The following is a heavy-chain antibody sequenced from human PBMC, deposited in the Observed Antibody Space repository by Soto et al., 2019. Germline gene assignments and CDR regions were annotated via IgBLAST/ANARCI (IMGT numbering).Heavy chain of an antibody. V-gene: IGHV5-51*01. Sequence: GEFLEISCKGSGYSFTSYWIGWVRQMPGKGVEWGGIIYPGDSDTRYSPSFQGQATISADKSISTAYLQWSSRKASDTAMYYCARHSTANDGMDVWGQGATVTVSS. J-gene: IGHJ6*02. CDR2: IYPGDSDT. D-gene: IGHD5-18*01. CDR1: GYSFTSYW. CDR3: ARHSTANDGMDV.